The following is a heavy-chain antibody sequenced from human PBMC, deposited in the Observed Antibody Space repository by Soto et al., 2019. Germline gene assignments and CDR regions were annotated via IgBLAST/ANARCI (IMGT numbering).Heavy chain of an antibody. J-gene: IGHJ6*02. V-gene: IGHV3-53*02. CDR1: GFTVSSDY. Sequence: EVQLVETGGGLIQPGGSLRLSCAASGFTVSSDYMSWVRQAPGKGLEWVSVIYSGGSTYYADSVKGRFTISRDNSKNTLYLRMNSLRAEDTAVYYCARDSRPQYYYGMDAWGQGTTVTVSS. CDR3: ARDSRPQYYYGMDA. CDR2: IYSGGST.